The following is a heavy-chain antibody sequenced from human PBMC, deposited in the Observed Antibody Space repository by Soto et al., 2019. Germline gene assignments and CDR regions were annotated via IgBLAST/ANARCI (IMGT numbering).Heavy chain of an antibody. J-gene: IGHJ5*02. CDR1: GYTFTSYD. D-gene: IGHD6-13*01. Sequence: ASVKVSCKASGYTFTSYDINWVRQAPGQGLEWMGWMNPNNGNTGYAQKFQGRVTLTRDTSISTAYMELSSLTSKDTAAYYCVGVRGSSTWAKIFWFDPWVQGTLATV. CDR2: MNPNNGNT. CDR3: VGVRGSSTWAKIFWFDP. V-gene: IGHV1-8*01.